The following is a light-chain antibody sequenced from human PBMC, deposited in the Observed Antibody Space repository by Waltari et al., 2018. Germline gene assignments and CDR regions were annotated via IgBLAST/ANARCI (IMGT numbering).Light chain of an antibody. CDR2: GSN. J-gene: IGLJ1*01. CDR1: SLRTYH. Sequence: SSELTQDPAVSVALGLTVRITCQGDSLRTYHATWYQQKPGQAPVLVIYGSNKRPSGIPYRFSGSASGNTASLTITGAQAEDEADYYCNSRDSSGVHFVFGSGTKVTVL. CDR3: NSRDSSGVHFV. V-gene: IGLV3-19*01.